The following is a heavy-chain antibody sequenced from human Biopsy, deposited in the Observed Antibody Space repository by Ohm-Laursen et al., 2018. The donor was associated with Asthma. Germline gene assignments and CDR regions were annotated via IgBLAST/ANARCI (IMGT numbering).Heavy chain of an antibody. CDR3: ARGDSSNWSHYYFDY. D-gene: IGHD3-22*01. V-gene: IGHV3-53*01. CDR1: GFAVSSDY. CDR2: IYSGGTS. Sequence: SLRLSCAASGFAVSSDYMFWVRQAPAKGLEWVSVIYSGGTSHTADSVRGRFTISRDYSKNTLYLQMHSLRAEDTAVYYCARGDSSNWSHYYFDYWGQGTLVTVSS. J-gene: IGHJ4*02.